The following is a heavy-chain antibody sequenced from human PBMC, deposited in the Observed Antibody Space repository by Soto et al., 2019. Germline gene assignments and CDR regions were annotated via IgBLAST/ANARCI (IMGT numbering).Heavy chain of an antibody. J-gene: IGHJ4*02. D-gene: IGHD3-22*01. CDR2: ISSTSTYI. V-gene: IGHV3-21*06. CDR3: VRARATDSRPDY. Sequence: LRLSCAASGFTFSLYSMIWVRRAPGKGLEWVSSISSTSTYIYFADSLKGRLTISRDNAKNSLFLQMDSLRAEDTAIYYCVRARATDSRPDYWGQGTLVTVSS. CDR1: GFTFSLYS.